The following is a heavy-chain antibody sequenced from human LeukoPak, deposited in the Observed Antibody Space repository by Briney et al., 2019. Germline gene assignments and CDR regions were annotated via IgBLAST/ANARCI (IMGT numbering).Heavy chain of an antibody. CDR1: GGSISSSSYY. D-gene: IGHD2-15*01. J-gene: IGHJ3*02. V-gene: IGHV4-39*07. CDR3: ARDGGGYITRDAFDI. CDR2: IYYSGST. Sequence: SETLSLTCTVPGGSISSSSYYWGWIRQPPGKGLEWIGSIYYSGSTYYNPSLKSRVTISVDTSKNQFSLKLSSVTAADTAVYYSARDGGGYITRDAFDIWGQGTMVTVSS.